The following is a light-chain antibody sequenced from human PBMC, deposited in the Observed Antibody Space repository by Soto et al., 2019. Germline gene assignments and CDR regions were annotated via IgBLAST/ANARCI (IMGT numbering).Light chain of an antibody. Sequence: QSALTQPASVSGSPGQSITISCTGTSSDVGAYKYVSWYQQHPGKAPKLLIYEVSSRPSGVSDRFSGSKSGNTASLTISGLLTEDETYYYCTSYTSSSTLVFGGGTKVTVL. CDR2: EVS. V-gene: IGLV2-14*01. CDR3: TSYTSSSTLV. J-gene: IGLJ3*02. CDR1: SSDVGAYKY.